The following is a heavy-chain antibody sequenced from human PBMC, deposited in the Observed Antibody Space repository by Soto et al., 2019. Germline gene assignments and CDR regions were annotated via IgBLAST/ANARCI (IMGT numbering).Heavy chain of an antibody. Sequence: PSETLSLTCTVSGDYVTSVSDYWSWIRQPPGKGLEWIGYIYYSGSADYNPSLGSRVTISIDTSKNQFSLKLTSVTAADTAVYYCARGVGFGYYYYHMDLWGQGTTVT. CDR3: ARGVGFGYYYYHMDL. J-gene: IGHJ6*02. D-gene: IGHD3-10*01. V-gene: IGHV4-61*01. CDR1: GDYVTSVSDY. CDR2: IYYSGSA.